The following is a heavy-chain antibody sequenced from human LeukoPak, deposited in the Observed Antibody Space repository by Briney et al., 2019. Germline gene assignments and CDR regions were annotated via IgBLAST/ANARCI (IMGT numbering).Heavy chain of an antibody. Sequence: GRSLRLSCAASGFTFSSYGMHWVRQAPGKGLEWVAVISYDGSNKYYADSVKGRFTISRDNSKNTLYLQMNSPRAEDTAVYYCAKGSALYYYDSSGGEIDYWGQGTLVTVSS. J-gene: IGHJ4*02. D-gene: IGHD3-22*01. CDR1: GFTFSSYG. CDR2: ISYDGSNK. CDR3: AKGSALYYYDSSGGEIDY. V-gene: IGHV3-30*18.